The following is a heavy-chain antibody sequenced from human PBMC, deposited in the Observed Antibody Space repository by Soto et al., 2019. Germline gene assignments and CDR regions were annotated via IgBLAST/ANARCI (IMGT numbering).Heavy chain of an antibody. D-gene: IGHD3-10*01. CDR3: ARARRIRGAPFGAFDI. CDR1: GGSFSGYY. CDR2: INHSGST. J-gene: IGHJ3*02. V-gene: IGHV4-34*01. Sequence: PSETLSLTCAVYGGSFSGYYWSWIRQPPGKGLEWIGEINHSGSTNYNPSLKSRVTISVDTSKNQFSLKLSSVTAADTAVYYCARARRIRGAPFGAFDIWGQGTMVTVSS.